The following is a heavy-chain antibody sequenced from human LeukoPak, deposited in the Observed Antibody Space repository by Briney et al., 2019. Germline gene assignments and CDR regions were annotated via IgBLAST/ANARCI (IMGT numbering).Heavy chain of an antibody. CDR2: IYYSGST. CDR3: AKASREGGDRSPRDYYYYGMDV. D-gene: IGHD2-21*02. Sequence: SETLSLTCTVSGGSISSYYWSWIRQPPGKGLEWIGYIYYSGSTNYNPSLKSRVTISVDTSKNQFSLKLSSVTAADTAVYYCAKASREGGDRSPRDYYYYGMDVWGQGTTVTVSS. V-gene: IGHV4-59*01. CDR1: GGSISSYY. J-gene: IGHJ6*02.